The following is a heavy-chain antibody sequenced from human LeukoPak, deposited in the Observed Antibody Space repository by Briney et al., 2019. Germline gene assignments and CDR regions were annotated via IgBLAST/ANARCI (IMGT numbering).Heavy chain of an antibody. Sequence: PSETLSLTCTVPGGSISSSSYYCGWVRLPPGEGPAWILSIYYVGSPYYHPSLKTRVTISVDTSKNQFSLKLTSVTPADPAVYFCARDSLSSSWTDYWGQGTLVTVSS. D-gene: IGHD6-13*01. CDR3: ARDSLSSSWTDY. V-gene: IGHV4-39*07. J-gene: IGHJ4*02. CDR1: GGSISSSSYY. CDR2: IYYVGSP.